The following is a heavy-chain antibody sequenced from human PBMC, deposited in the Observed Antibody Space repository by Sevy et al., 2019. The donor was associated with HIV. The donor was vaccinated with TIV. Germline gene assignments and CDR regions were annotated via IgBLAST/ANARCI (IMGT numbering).Heavy chain of an antibody. Sequence: ASVNVSCKASGYTLTSYGISWVRQAPGQGLEWMGWISAYNGNTNYAQTLQGRVTMTTDTSTSTAYMELRSLRSDDTAVYYCARDGYCSGGSCYPNYYYGMDVWGQGSTVTVSS. J-gene: IGHJ6*02. CDR2: ISAYNGNT. CDR3: ARDGYCSGGSCYPNYYYGMDV. CDR1: GYTLTSYG. D-gene: IGHD2-15*01. V-gene: IGHV1-18*01.